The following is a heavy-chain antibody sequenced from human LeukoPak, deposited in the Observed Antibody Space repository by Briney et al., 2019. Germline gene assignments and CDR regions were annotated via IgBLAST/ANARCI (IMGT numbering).Heavy chain of an antibody. CDR1: GFTFDDYG. CDR3: ARVKYTAMVGYFDY. D-gene: IGHD5-18*01. CDR2: INWNGGST. V-gene: IGHV3-20*04. Sequence: PGGSLRLSCAASGFTFDDYGMSWVRQAPGKGLEWVSGINWNGGSTGYADSVKGRFTISRDNAKNSLYLQMNSLRAEDTALYYCARVKYTAMVGYFDYWGQGTLVTVSS. J-gene: IGHJ4*02.